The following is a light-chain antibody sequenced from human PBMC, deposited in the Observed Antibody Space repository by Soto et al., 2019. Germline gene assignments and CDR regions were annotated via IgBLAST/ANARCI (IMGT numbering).Light chain of an antibody. Sequence: QPVLTQSSSASASLGSSVKLTCTLSSGYSNYIIAWHQQQPGKAPRYLMKVEGSGSYNKGSGVPDRFSGSSSGADRYLTISNLQFEDESDYYCETWDSNTYVVFGGGTKLTVL. CDR1: SGYSNYI. V-gene: IGLV4-60*02. CDR3: ETWDSNTYVV. J-gene: IGLJ2*01. CDR2: VEGSGSY.